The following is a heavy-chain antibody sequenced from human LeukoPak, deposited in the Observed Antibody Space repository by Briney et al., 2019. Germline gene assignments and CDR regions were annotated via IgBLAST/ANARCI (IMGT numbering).Heavy chain of an antibody. D-gene: IGHD1-26*01. CDR1: GGSISSGGHY. V-gene: IGHV4-61*08. J-gene: IGHJ4*02. CDR2: IFYSGNT. Sequence: SETLSLTCTVSGGSISSGGHYWSWIRQPPGKGLVWIGYIFYSGNTHYNPSLKSRVTMSVDTSKNQFSLRLSSVTPADTAVYYCARDRGEGIVGTFDYWGQGTLVTVSS. CDR3: ARDRGEGIVGTFDY.